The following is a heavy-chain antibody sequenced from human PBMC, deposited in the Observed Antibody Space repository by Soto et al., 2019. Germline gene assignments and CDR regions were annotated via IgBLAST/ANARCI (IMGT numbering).Heavy chain of an antibody. D-gene: IGHD6-13*01. J-gene: IGHJ5*01. CDR1: GGSISSYY. Sequence: PSETLSLTCTVSGGSISSYYWSWIRQPPGKGLEWIGYIYYSGSTNYNPSLKSRVTISVDTSKNQFSLKLSSVTAADTAVYYCARRSSSGITNWFDSWGQGTLVTVSS. CDR2: IYYSGST. V-gene: IGHV4-59*08. CDR3: ARRSSSGITNWFDS.